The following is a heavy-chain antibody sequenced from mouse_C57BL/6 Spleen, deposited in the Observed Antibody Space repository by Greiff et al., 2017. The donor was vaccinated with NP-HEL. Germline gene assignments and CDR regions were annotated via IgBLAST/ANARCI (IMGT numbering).Heavy chain of an antibody. CDR2: INPNYGTT. CDR1: GYSFTDYN. V-gene: IGHV1-39*01. CDR3: ARERASEYYYGSSLRAMDD. J-gene: IGHJ4*01. D-gene: IGHD1-1*01. Sequence: EVQLQQSGPELVKPGASVKISCKASGYSFTDYNMNWVKQSHGKSLEWIGVINPNYGTTSYNQKFKGTATLTVDQSSSTAYMQLNSLTSEDSADYDCARERASEYYYGSSLRAMDDWGQGTSVTVAS.